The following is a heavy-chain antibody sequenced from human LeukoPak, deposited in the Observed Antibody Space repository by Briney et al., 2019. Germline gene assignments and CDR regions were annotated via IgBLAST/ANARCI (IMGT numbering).Heavy chain of an antibody. CDR3: ARLKEYYYDSSGYYFDY. V-gene: IGHV1-3*01. CDR2: ISAGNGNT. J-gene: IGHJ4*02. D-gene: IGHD3-22*01. Sequence: ASVKVSCTASGYTFTSYAMHWVRQAPGQRLEWMGWISAGNGNTKHSQKFQGRVTITRDTSASTAYMELSSLRSEDTAVYYCARLKEYYYDSSGYYFDYWGQGTLVTVSS. CDR1: GYTFTSYA.